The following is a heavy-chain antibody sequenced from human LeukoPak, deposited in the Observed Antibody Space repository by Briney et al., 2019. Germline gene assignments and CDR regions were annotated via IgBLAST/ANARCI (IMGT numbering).Heavy chain of an antibody. CDR1: GFIFRNYG. Sequence: GGSLRLSCAGSGFIFRNYGMHWVRQAPGKGLEWVAFIRNDGTDKYYADSVKGRFTISRDNSKNTLYVQMNSLRAEDTANCAKVLSSSWGYFGFWGQGTLVTVSS. CDR3: VLSSSWGYFGF. V-gene: IGHV3-30*02. J-gene: IGHJ4*02. D-gene: IGHD6-13*01. CDR2: IRNDGTDK.